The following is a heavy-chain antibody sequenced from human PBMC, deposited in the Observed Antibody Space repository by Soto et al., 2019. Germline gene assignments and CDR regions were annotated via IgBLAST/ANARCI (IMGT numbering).Heavy chain of an antibody. V-gene: IGHV3-48*01. Sequence: PGGSLRLSCAASGFTFSSYSMNWVRQAPGKGLEWVSYISSSSSTIYYADSVKGRFTISRDNAKNSLYLQMNSLRAEDTAVYYCARGAVVVPAAPEDYYYYMDVWGKGTTVTVSS. CDR1: GFTFSSYS. D-gene: IGHD2-2*01. CDR2: ISSSSSTI. J-gene: IGHJ6*03. CDR3: ARGAVVVPAAPEDYYYYMDV.